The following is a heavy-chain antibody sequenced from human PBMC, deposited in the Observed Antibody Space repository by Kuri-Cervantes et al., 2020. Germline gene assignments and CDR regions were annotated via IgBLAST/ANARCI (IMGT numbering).Heavy chain of an antibody. Sequence: GESLKISCAASGFTFSSYGMHWVRQAPGKGLEWVAFIRYDGSNKYYADSVKGRFTISRDNSKNTLYLQMNSLRAEDTAVYYCAKDSGESGWYFDVWGRGTLVTVSS. CDR3: AKDSGESGWYFDV. CDR2: IRYDGSNK. J-gene: IGHJ2*01. CDR1: GFTFSSYG. D-gene: IGHD3-10*01. V-gene: IGHV3-30*02.